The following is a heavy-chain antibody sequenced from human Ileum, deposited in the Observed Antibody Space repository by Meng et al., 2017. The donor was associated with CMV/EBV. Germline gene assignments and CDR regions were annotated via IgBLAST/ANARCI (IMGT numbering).Heavy chain of an antibody. CDR2: ITHSGRT. Sequence: QVQPQGGGAGLLKPSETLSLPFAVFGGSFTGYCWSWFRQSPGKGLEWIGEITHSGRTSYNLSLKSRVTISVDMSKYQFSLKLTSVTAADTAIYYCARGLASGWPDYWGQGTLVTVSS. D-gene: IGHD3-10*01. CDR3: ARGLASGWPDY. V-gene: IGHV4-34*01. CDR1: GGSFTGYC. J-gene: IGHJ4*02.